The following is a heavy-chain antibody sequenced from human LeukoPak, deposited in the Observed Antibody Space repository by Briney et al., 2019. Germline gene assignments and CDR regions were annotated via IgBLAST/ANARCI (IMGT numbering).Heavy chain of an antibody. CDR3: ARDIYIRRDSWYDVRSFDN. Sequence: GGALRLSCAASGFTFSTYWMHWVRQAPWKGLVGVSRINSDGSSTTYADSVKGRLAISRDNAENTLFLQMNSLRAEDTAVYYCARDIYIRRDSWYDVRSFDNWGQGTLVTVSS. D-gene: IGHD3-3*01. CDR2: INSDGSST. CDR1: GFTFSTYW. J-gene: IGHJ4*02. V-gene: IGHV3-74*01.